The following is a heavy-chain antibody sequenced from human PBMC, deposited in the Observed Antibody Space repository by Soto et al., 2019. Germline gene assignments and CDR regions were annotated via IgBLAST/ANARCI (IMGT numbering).Heavy chain of an antibody. Sequence: PSETLYLTCTVSGDSVITKGWWGWVRQSPGKGLEWIADMFHSGSTNYSPSLESRVTLSVDKSKKQFSLKMHSVTAADTAVYFCVMSPGWYKIDSWGQGILVTVSS. D-gene: IGHD6-19*01. CDR2: MFHSGST. CDR1: GDSVITKGW. J-gene: IGHJ4*02. V-gene: IGHV4-4*02. CDR3: VMSPGWYKIDS.